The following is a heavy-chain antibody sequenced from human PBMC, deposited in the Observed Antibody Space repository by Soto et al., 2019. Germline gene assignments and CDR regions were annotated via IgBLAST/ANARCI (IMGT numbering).Heavy chain of an antibody. CDR2: ISYDGSNK. J-gene: IGHJ6*02. V-gene: IGHV3-30-3*01. CDR3: ARPYSSGWYRGIDV. CDR1: GFTFSSYA. D-gene: IGHD6-19*01. Sequence: GGSLRLSCAASGFTFSSYAMHWVRQAPGKGLEWVAVISYDGSNKYYADSVKGRFTISRDNSKNTLYLQMNSLRAEDTAVYYCARPYSSGWYRGIDVWGQGTTVTVSS.